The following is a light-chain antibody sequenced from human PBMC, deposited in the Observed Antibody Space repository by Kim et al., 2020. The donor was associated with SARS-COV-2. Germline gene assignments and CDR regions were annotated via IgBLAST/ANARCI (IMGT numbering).Light chain of an antibody. J-gene: IGLJ2*01. V-gene: IGLV3-19*01. Sequence: ALGKTVTITCSGDTLRTYDACWYQQRQGQAPVPVMYMKNLRPSGIPDRFSGSSSQNRASLTITGAQAEDEADYYCNSRDRSGDHLVFGGGTQLTVL. CDR2: MKN. CDR3: NSRDRSGDHLV. CDR1: TLRTYD.